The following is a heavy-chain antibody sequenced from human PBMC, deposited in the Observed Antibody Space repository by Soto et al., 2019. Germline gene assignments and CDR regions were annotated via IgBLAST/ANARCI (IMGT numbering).Heavy chain of an antibody. CDR2: IIPIFGTA. V-gene: IGHV1-69*01. CDR1: GGTFNTYA. CDR3: ARDGVGAVTGVLGY. Sequence: QVQLVRSGAEVKKPGSSVQVSCKSSGGTFNTYAISWVRQAPGQGLEWMGGIIPIFGTANYAQKFQGRVTITADDSTSTAYMELSSLTSEDTAVYYCARDGVGAVTGVLGYWGQGTLVTVSS. D-gene: IGHD6-19*01. J-gene: IGHJ4*02.